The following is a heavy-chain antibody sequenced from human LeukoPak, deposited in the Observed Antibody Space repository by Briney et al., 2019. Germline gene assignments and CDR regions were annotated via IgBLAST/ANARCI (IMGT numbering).Heavy chain of an antibody. D-gene: IGHD5-24*01. CDR2: IYSGGST. V-gene: IGHV3-66*04. Sequence: PGGSLRLSCAVSRFTVSSNYMTWVRQAPGKGLEWVSVIYSGGSTYYADSVKGRFTISRDNSKNTLYLQMNSLRAEDTAVYYCARHARGWLHLFDYWGQGTLVTVSS. CDR3: ARHARGWLHLFDY. J-gene: IGHJ4*02. CDR1: RFTVSSNY.